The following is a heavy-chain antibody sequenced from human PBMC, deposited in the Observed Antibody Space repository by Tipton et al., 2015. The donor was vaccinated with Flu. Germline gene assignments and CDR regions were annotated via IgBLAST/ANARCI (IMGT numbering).Heavy chain of an antibody. CDR1: GFTFSIYA. D-gene: IGHD5/OR15-5a*01. CDR3: AKVIPEKVSGLDY. V-gene: IGHV3-23*01. J-gene: IGHJ4*02. Sequence: GSLRLSCAASGFTFSIYAMSWVRQAPGKRLEWISDISGGGGGTYYADSVKGCFTISRDNSKNMLYLRMNSLSAEDTAIYYCAKVIPEKVSGLDYWGQGTLVTVSS. CDR2: ISGGGGGT.